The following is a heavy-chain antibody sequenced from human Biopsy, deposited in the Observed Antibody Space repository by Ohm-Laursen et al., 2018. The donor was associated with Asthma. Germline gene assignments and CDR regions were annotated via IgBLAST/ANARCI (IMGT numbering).Heavy chain of an antibody. V-gene: IGHV3-11*06. J-gene: IGHJ4*02. Sequence: GSLRLSCSPSGFTFSHYNMNWLRQAPGKGLAWVSSITDTSRYIKYADSVKGRFTNSRDNAKNSLYLQMNSLRAVDTAVYYFARGGPELPSELDYWGPGTLVTVSS. D-gene: IGHD1-14*01. CDR3: ARGGPELPSELDY. CDR2: ITDTSRYI. CDR1: GFTFSHYN.